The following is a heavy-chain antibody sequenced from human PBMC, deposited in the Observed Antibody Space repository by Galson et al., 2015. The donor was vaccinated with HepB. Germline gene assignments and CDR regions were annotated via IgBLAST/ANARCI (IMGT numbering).Heavy chain of an antibody. CDR1: GDSVSRNSDA. CDR3: ARVADGWCFDS. CDR2: TYYRSRWYN. Sequence: CAISGDSVSRNSDAWNWIRQSPSRGLEWLGRTYYRSRWYNDYAVSVKSRITIKPDTSKNQFSLQLNSVTPEDTAVYYCARVADGWCFDSWGQGTTVTVSS. J-gene: IGHJ4*03. D-gene: IGHD2-21*01. V-gene: IGHV6-1*01.